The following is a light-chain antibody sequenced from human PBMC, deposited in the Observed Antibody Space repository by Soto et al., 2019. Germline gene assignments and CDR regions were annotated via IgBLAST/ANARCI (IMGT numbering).Light chain of an antibody. V-gene: IGKV1-5*03. CDR2: KAS. J-gene: IGKJ2*01. CDR3: QQYLSYPYT. Sequence: DIQMTQSPSTLSASVGDRVTITCRASQSISSWLAWYQQKPGKAPELLIYKASGLQSGVPSRFSGSGSGTEFTLTISSLQPDDFATYYCQQYLSYPYTFGQGTKLEIK. CDR1: QSISSW.